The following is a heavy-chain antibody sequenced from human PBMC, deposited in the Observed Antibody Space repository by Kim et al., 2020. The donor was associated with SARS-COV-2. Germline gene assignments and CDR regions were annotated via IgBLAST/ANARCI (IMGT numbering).Heavy chain of an antibody. CDR2: INHSGST. CDR1: GGSFSGYY. J-gene: IGHJ6*03. CDR3: ARGTRQGLTSHYYYYLDL. V-gene: IGHV4-34*01. Sequence: SETLSLTCAVYGGSFSGYYWSWIRQPPGKGLEWIGEINHSGSTNYNPSLKSRGTISVDTYKNQFSLKLSSVTAAETAVYYCARGTRQGLTSHYYYYLDL. D-gene: IGHD6-25*01.